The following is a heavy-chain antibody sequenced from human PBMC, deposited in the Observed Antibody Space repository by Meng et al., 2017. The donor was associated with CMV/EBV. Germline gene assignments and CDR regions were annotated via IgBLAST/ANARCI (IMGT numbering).Heavy chain of an antibody. Sequence: LSLTCAASGFTFSSYAMHWVRQAPGKGLEWVAVISYDGSNKYYADSVKGRFTISRDNSKKKIYLQMHSLRTEDTAMYYCARDSEGSDSSGRSPYYFDYWGQGTLVTVSS. CDR3: ARDSEGSDSSGRSPYYFDY. D-gene: IGHD3-22*01. J-gene: IGHJ4*01. CDR1: GFTFSSYA. CDR2: ISYDGSNK. V-gene: IGHV3-30*04.